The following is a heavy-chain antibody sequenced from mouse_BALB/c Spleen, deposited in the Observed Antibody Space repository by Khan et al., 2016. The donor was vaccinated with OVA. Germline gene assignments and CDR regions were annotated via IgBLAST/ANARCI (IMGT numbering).Heavy chain of an antibody. J-gene: IGHJ3*01. D-gene: IGHD3-2*02. CDR1: GYTFTDFL. V-gene: IGHV1-81*01. CDR3: ARAGYGGFAY. CDR2: IYPGSGYT. Sequence: QVQLQQSGPELVKPGASVRMSCNASGYTFTDFLISWVKQRAGQGLEWIGEIYPGSGYTYYNEKFKGKATLTSARSSNTAYMELSSLTSADSAVYFCARAGYGGFAYWGQGTLVTVSA.